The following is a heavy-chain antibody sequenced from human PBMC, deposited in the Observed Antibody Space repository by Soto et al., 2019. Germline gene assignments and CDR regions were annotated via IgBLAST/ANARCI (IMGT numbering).Heavy chain of an antibody. J-gene: IGHJ4*02. Sequence: QVQLVESGGGVVQPGRSLRLSCAASGFTFSSYGMHWVRQAPGKGLEWVAVISYDGSNKYYADSVKGRFTISRDNSKNTVYLQMNSLRAEDTAVYYCAKDLDYPYCVGYWGQGALVTAAS. CDR3: AKDLDYPYCVGY. V-gene: IGHV3-30*18. CDR1: GFTFSSYG. D-gene: IGHD3-16*02. CDR2: ISYDGSNK.